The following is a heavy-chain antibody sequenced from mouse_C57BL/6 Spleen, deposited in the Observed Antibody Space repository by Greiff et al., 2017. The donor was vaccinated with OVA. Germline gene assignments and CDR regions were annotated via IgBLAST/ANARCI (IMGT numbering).Heavy chain of an antibody. V-gene: IGHV1-72*01. Sequence: QVQLQQPGAELVKPGASVKLSCKASGYTFTSYWMHWVKQRPGRGLEWIGRIDPNSGGTKYNEKFKSKATLTVAKPSSTAYMQLSSRTSEDAAVYYCARLRGRYDYDGAMDYWGQGTSVTVAS. CDR3: ARLRGRYDYDGAMDY. CDR2: IDPNSGGT. CDR1: GYTFTSYW. J-gene: IGHJ4*01. D-gene: IGHD2-4*01.